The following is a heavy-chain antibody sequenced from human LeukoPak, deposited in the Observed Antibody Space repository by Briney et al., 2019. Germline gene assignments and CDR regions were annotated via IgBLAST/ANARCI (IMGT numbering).Heavy chain of an antibody. V-gene: IGHV3-30*03. D-gene: IGHD6-19*01. CDR2: ISYDGSNK. CDR1: GFTFSSYG. J-gene: IGHJ4*02. CDR3: ARDPEQWLVHLSRYYFDY. Sequence: GRSLRLSCAASGFTFSSYGMHWVRQAPGKGLEWVAVISYDGSNKYYADSVKGRFTISRDNSKNTLYLQMNSLRAEDTAVYYCARDPEQWLVHLSRYYFDYWGQGTLVTVSS.